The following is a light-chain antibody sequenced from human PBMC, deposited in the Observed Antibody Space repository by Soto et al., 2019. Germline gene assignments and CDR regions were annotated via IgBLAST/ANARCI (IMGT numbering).Light chain of an antibody. CDR3: QQRSNWPPGT. CDR2: GAS. Sequence: EIVLTQSPCTLSLSPGESATLSCRASQSVSSSYLAWYQQKPGQAPRLLIYGASSRATGIPDRFSGSGSGTDFTLTISRLEPEDFAVYYCQQRSNWPPGTFGGGTKVDIK. V-gene: IGKV3D-20*02. CDR1: QSVSSSY. J-gene: IGKJ4*01.